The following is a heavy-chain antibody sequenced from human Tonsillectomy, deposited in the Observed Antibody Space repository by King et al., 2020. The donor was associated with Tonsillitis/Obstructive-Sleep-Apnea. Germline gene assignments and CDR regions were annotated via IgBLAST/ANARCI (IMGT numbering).Heavy chain of an antibody. V-gene: IGHV1-69*01. D-gene: IGHD2-21*01. Sequence: VQLVQSGAEVKKPGSSVKVSCKASGGTFSSYAISWVRQAPGQGLEWMGGIIPIFVTANYAQKFQGRVTITADESTSTAYMELSSLRSEDTAVYYCARGDLVVIASTYYYYYMDVWGKGTTVTVSS. CDR2: IIPIFVTA. CDR3: ARGDLVVIASTYYYYYMDV. J-gene: IGHJ6*03. CDR1: GGTFSSYA.